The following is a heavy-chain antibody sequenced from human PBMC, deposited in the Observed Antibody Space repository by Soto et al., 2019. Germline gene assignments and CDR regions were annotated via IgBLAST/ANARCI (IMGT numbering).Heavy chain of an antibody. Sequence: SVKVSCKASGGTFSSYAISWVRQAPGQGLEWMGGIIPIFGTANYAQKFQGRVTITADKSTSTAYMELSSLRSEGTAVYYCARDQGRKYYGSGSYLVPGWFDPWGQGTLVTVSS. V-gene: IGHV1-69*06. D-gene: IGHD3-10*01. CDR1: GGTFSSYA. CDR2: IIPIFGTA. CDR3: ARDQGRKYYGSGSYLVPGWFDP. J-gene: IGHJ5*02.